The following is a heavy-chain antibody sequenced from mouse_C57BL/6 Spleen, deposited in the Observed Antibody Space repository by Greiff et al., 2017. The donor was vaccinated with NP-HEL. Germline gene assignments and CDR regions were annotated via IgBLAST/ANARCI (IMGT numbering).Heavy chain of an antibody. Sequence: EVHLVESGGGLVKPGGSLKLSCAASGFTFSDYGMHWVRQAPEKGLEWVAYISSGSSTIYYADTVKGRFTISRDNAKNTLFLQMTSLRSEDTAMYYCARTHYYGSYYYAMDYWGQGTSVTVSS. CDR2: ISSGSSTI. CDR3: ARTHYYGSYYYAMDY. V-gene: IGHV5-17*01. CDR1: GFTFSDYG. D-gene: IGHD1-1*01. J-gene: IGHJ4*01.